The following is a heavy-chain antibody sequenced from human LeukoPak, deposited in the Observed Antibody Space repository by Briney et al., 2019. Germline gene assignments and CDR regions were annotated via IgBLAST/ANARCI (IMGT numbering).Heavy chain of an antibody. CDR1: GYTFTGYY. J-gene: IGHJ4*02. Sequence: ASVKVSCKASGYTFTGYYMHWVRQAPGQGLEWMGWINPNSGGTNYAQKFQGRVTMTRDTSISTAYMELSRLRSDDTAVYYCAVRYFDWSIFDYWGQGTLVTVSS. D-gene: IGHD3-9*01. CDR3: AVRYFDWSIFDY. V-gene: IGHV1-2*02. CDR2: INPNSGGT.